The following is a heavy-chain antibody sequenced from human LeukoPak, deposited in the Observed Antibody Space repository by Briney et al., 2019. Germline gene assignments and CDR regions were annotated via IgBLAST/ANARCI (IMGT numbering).Heavy chain of an antibody. V-gene: IGHV3-21*01. CDR2: ISSSSSYI. Sequence: GGSLRLSCAASGFTFSSYSMNWVRQAPGKGLEWVSSISSSSSYIYYADSVKGRFTISRDNAKNSLYLQMNSLRTEDTAVYYCPRGNWDRACDIWGQGTMVTVSS. D-gene: IGHD1-26*01. CDR1: GFTFSSYS. J-gene: IGHJ3*02. CDR3: PRGNWDRACDI.